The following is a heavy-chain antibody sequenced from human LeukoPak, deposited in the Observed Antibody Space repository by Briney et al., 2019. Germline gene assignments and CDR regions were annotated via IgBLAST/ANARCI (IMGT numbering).Heavy chain of an antibody. Sequence: PSETLSLTCAVYGGSFSGYYWSWIRQPPGKGLEWIGEINHSGTTNYNASLKSRVTISVDTSKNQFSLKLSSVTAADTAVYYCARDMPPGPWGQGTLVTVSS. V-gene: IGHV4-34*01. CDR1: GGSFSGYY. CDR2: INHSGTT. D-gene: IGHD2-2*01. J-gene: IGHJ5*02. CDR3: ARDMPPGP.